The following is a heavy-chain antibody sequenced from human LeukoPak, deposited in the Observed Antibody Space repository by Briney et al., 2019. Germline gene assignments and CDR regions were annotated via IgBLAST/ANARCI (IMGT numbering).Heavy chain of an antibody. D-gene: IGHD2-21*02. CDR3: ARAPIPDYFFDY. V-gene: IGHV4-31*03. J-gene: IGHJ4*02. CDR1: GGSISSGGYY. CDR2: IYYSGST. Sequence: PSQTLSLTCTVSGGSISSGGYYWNWIRQHPGKGLEWIGYIYYSGSTYYNPSLKSRVTISVDTSNNQFSLKLSSVTAADTAVYYCARAPIPDYFFDYWGQGTLVTVSS.